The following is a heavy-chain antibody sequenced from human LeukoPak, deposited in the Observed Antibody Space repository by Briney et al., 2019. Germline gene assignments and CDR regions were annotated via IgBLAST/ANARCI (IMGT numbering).Heavy chain of an antibody. J-gene: IGHJ3*02. V-gene: IGHV4-38-2*01. CDR1: GYSISSGYY. CDR3: ARAPRVYCSGGSCPPDAFDI. Sequence: SETLSLTCAVSGYSISSGYYWGWIRQPPGKGLEWIGSIYRSGSTYYNPSLKSRVTISVDTSKNQFSQKLSSVTAADTAVYYCARAPRVYCSGGSCPPDAFDIWGQGTMVTVSS. D-gene: IGHD2-15*01. CDR2: IYRSGST.